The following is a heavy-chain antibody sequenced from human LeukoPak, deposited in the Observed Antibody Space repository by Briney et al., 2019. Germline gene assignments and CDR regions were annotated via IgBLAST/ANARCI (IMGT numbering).Heavy chain of an antibody. D-gene: IGHD5-24*01. CDR1: GFTFSSYA. CDR2: ISYDGSNK. CDR3: ARVRGRWLQFGPPDY. J-gene: IGHJ4*02. Sequence: PGGSLRLSCAASGFTFSSYAMHWVRQAPGKGLEWVAVISYDGSNKYYADSVKGRFTISRDNSKNTLYLQMNSLRAEDTAVYYCARVRGRWLQFGPPDYWGQGTLVTVSS. V-gene: IGHV3-30*01.